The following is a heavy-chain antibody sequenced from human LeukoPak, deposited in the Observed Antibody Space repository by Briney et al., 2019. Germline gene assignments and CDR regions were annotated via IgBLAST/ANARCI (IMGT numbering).Heavy chain of an antibody. V-gene: IGHV3-74*01. CDR1: GFTFSNYW. J-gene: IGHJ4*02. Sequence: GGSLRLSCAASGFTFSNYWMHWVRQAPGKGLVWVSRINGDGSSTTYADSVKGRFTISRDNAKNSLYLQMNSLRAEDTAVYYCARYGGIAAAGTDYWGQGTLVTVSS. D-gene: IGHD6-13*01. CDR3: ARYGGIAAAGTDY. CDR2: INGDGSST.